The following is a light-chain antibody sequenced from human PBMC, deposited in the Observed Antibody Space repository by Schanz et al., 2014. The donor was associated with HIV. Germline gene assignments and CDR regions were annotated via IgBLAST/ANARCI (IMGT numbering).Light chain of an antibody. CDR1: QSVSSSY. CDR3: QQYGSFFS. Sequence: EIVLTQSPGTLSLSPGERATLSCRASQSVSSSYLAWYQQKPGQAPRLLIYGASSRATGIPDRFSGSGSGTDFTLTISRLESEDFAVYYCQQYGSFFSFGGGTKVEI. CDR2: GAS. V-gene: IGKV3-20*01. J-gene: IGKJ4*01.